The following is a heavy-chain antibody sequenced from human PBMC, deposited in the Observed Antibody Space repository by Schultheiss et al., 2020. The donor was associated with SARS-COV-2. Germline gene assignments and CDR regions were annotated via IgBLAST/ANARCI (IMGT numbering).Heavy chain of an antibody. J-gene: IGHJ5*02. Sequence: SETLSLTCAVSGGSISSGGYYWSWIRQPPGKGLEWIGYIYYSGSTNYNPSLKSRVTISVDTSKNQFSLKLSSVTAADTAVYYCARHVVVAATRGNWFDPWGQGTLVTVSS. CDR2: IYYSGST. CDR3: ARHVVVAATRGNWFDP. CDR1: GGSISSGGYY. V-gene: IGHV4-61*08. D-gene: IGHD2-15*01.